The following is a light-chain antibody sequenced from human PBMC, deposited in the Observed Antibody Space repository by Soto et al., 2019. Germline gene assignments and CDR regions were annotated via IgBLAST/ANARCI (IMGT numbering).Light chain of an antibody. CDR1: QSVSTY. CDR2: DAS. CDR3: QQRGDWPRT. V-gene: IGKV3-11*01. J-gene: IGKJ1*01. Sequence: EILLTQSPATLSLSPGEGATLSCRASQSVSTYLAWYQQKPGQAPRLLIYDASHRATGIPARFSGSGSGTDFTLTISSLEPDDFAVYYCQQRGDWPRTFGQGTKVDIK.